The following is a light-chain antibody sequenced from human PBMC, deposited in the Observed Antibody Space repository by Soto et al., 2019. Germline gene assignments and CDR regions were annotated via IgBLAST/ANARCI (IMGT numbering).Light chain of an antibody. CDR3: QQYDNLPIT. CDR1: QDISNY. V-gene: IGKV1-33*01. J-gene: IGKJ5*01. Sequence: DIPMTQSPSSLSASVGDRVTITCQASQDISNYLNWYQQKPGKAPKLLIYDASNLETGVPSRFSGSGSGTDFTFTISSLQPEDIATYYCQQYDNLPITFGQGTRLESK. CDR2: DAS.